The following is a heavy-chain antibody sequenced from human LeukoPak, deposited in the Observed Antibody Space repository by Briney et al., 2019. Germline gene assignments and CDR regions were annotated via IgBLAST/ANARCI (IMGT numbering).Heavy chain of an antibody. CDR2: ISSSSSYI. CDR3: AKDHAIGDILTGIAFDI. V-gene: IGHV3-21*01. Sequence: GGSLRLSCAASGFTFSSYSMNWVRQAPGKGLEWVSSISSSSSYIYYADSVKGRFTISRDNAKNSLYLQMNSLRAEDRAVFYCAKDHAIGDILTGIAFDICAQKTMGTVSS. D-gene: IGHD3-9*01. J-gene: IGHJ3*02. CDR1: GFTFSSYS.